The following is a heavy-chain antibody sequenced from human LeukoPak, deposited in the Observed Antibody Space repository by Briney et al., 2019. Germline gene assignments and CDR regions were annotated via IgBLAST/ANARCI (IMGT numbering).Heavy chain of an antibody. D-gene: IGHD6-19*01. CDR2: IYYSGST. CDR3: ARVYSSGWPYYYYYYYMDV. J-gene: IGHJ6*03. CDR1: GGSISSSSYY. Sequence: SETLSLTCTVSGGSISSSSYYWGWIRQPPGKGLEWIGSIYYSGSTYYNPSLKSRVTISVDTSKNQFSPKLSSVTAADTAVYYCARVYSSGWPYYYYYYYMDVWGKGTTVTVSS. V-gene: IGHV4-39*07.